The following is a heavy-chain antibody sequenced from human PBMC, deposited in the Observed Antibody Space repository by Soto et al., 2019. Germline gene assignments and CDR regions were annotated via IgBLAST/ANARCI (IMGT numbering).Heavy chain of an antibody. Sequence: QVQLVESGGGVAQPGGSLRLSCAASGFTFSRYGMHWVRQAPGKGLEWVAVIWTDGSYEYYADSVMGRFTISRDNSKNALYLQMISLRVEDTAVYYWSRAGHDSSGYYYGGLDYWGPGTLVTVSS. CDR2: IWTDGSYE. J-gene: IGHJ4*02. D-gene: IGHD3-22*01. V-gene: IGHV3-33*01. CDR1: GFTFSRYG. CDR3: SRAGHDSSGYYYGGLDY.